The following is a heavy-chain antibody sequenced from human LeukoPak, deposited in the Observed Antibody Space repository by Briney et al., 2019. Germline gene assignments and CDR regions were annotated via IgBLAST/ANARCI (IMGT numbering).Heavy chain of an antibody. CDR3: ARDYSSSWYRVYYYGMDV. D-gene: IGHD6-13*01. J-gene: IGHJ6*02. Sequence: PGGSLRLSCAASGFTFSSYGMHWVRQAPGKGLEWVAVIWYDGSNKYYADSVKDRFTISRDNAKNSLYLQMNSLRAEDTAVYYCARDYSSSWYRVYYYGMDVWGQGTTVTVSS. CDR1: GFTFSSYG. CDR2: IWYDGSNK. V-gene: IGHV3-33*01.